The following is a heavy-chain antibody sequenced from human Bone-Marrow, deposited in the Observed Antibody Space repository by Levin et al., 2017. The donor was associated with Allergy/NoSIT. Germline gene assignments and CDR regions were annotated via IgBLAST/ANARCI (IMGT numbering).Heavy chain of an antibody. D-gene: IGHD2-2*01. J-gene: IGHJ6*03. Sequence: PGGSLRLSCAASGFTFDDYAMHWVRHSPGKGLEWVSFISWDGVRTDYADSVKGRFTVSRDNHKNSLYLQMSSLRADDTGLYYCAKDLSCSSSNCFPPYRHYYMDVWGRGTTVTVSS. CDR1: GFTFDDYA. CDR2: ISWDGVRT. V-gene: IGHV3-43D*04. CDR3: AKDLSCSSSNCFPPYRHYYMDV.